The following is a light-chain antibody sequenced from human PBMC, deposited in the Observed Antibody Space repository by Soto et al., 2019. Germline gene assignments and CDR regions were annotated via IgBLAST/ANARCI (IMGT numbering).Light chain of an antibody. CDR1: QSVSSSS. J-gene: IGKJ2*01. V-gene: IGKV3-20*01. CDR3: QRYGHSLYT. Sequence: EIVLTQSPDTLSLSPGERATLSCRASQSVSSSSVAWYQQKPGQAPRLLIYGASSRATGIPDRFSGSGSGTHFTLIISRLEPEDFAVYYCQRYGHSLYTFAQGPKLEIK. CDR2: GAS.